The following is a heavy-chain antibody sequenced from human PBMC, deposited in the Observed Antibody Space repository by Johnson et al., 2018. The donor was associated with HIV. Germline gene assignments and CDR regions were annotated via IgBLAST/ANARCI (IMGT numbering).Heavy chain of an antibody. CDR2: IYSGGTI. CDR1: GFTVSSNY. V-gene: IGHV3-53*01. J-gene: IGHJ3*02. CDR3: ARDPPVIYGSGSLDAFDI. D-gene: IGHD3-10*01. Sequence: VQLVESGGGLIQPGGSLRLSCAASGFTVSSNYMSWVRQAPGKGLEWVSIIYSGGTIYYADSVKGRFTISRDNSKNTLYLQMNSLRAEDTAVYYCARDPPVIYGSGSLDAFDIWGQGTMVTVSS.